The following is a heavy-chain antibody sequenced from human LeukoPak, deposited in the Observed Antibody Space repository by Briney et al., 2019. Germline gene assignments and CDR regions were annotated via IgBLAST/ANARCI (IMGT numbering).Heavy chain of an antibody. D-gene: IGHD2-21*02. J-gene: IGHJ4*02. V-gene: IGHV3-23*01. Sequence: GGSLRLSCAASGFTFSSYAMSWVRQAPGKGLEWVSGISGSGNSAYYADSVKGRFTISRDNSKNTLYLQMNSLRAEDTAVYYCAKTILAYCGGDCYGYYFDYWGQGTLVTVSS. CDR2: ISGSGNSA. CDR3: AKTILAYCGGDCYGYYFDY. CDR1: GFTFSSYA.